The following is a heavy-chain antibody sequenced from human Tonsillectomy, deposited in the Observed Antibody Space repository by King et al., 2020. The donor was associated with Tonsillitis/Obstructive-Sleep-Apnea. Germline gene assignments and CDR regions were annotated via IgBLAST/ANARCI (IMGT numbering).Heavy chain of an antibody. J-gene: IGHJ6*03. CDR1: GGTFSNYA. D-gene: IGHD5-18*01. CDR3: ARDVDTANYYYMDV. Sequence: QLVQSGAEVKKPGSSVKVSCKASGGTFSNYAISWVRQAPGQGLEWMGRIIPILGIANYAQKFQGRVTITADKSTSTAYMELSSLRSEDTAVYYCARDVDTANYYYMDVWGKGTTVTVSS. CDR2: IIPILGIA. V-gene: IGHV1-69*04.